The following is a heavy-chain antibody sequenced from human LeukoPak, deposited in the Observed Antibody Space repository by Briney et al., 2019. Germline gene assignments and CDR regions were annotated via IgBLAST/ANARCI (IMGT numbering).Heavy chain of an antibody. CDR3: ARETYSGSYGLAY. Sequence: GGSLRLSCAASGFTFSNYAFHWVRQAPGKGLEWVALISYDGSNKYYADSVKGRFTISRDNSKNTLYLQMNSLRAEDTAVYYCARETYSGSYGLAYWGQGTLVTVSS. V-gene: IGHV3-30*14. CDR1: GFTFSNYA. D-gene: IGHD1-26*01. J-gene: IGHJ4*02. CDR2: ISYDGSNK.